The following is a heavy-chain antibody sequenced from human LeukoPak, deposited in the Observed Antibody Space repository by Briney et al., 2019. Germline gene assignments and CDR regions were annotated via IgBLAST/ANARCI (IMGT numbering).Heavy chain of an antibody. J-gene: IGHJ4*02. Sequence: GGSLRLSCAASGFTFSSQWMSWVRQAPGKGPEGVANIQKDGSEKNYVDSVKGRFTISRDNAKNSLYLQMNSLRAEDTAVYYCARDSGNSGYDVHDYWGQGTLVTVSS. V-gene: IGHV3-7*01. CDR3: ARDSGNSGYDVHDY. D-gene: IGHD5-12*01. CDR1: GFTFSSQW. CDR2: IQKDGSEK.